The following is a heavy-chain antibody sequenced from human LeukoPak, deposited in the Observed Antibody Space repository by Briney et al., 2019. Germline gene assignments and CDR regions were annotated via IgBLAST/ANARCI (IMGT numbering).Heavy chain of an antibody. V-gene: IGHV4-38-2*02. Sequence: SETLSLTCTVSGYSISSGYYWGWIRQPPGKGLEWIGYVYHSGSTNYNPSLKSRVTISVDTSNNQFSLELSPMTAADTAVYYCARVVSHSGAYGSGTYYDYWGQGTLVTVSS. CDR2: VYHSGST. CDR1: GYSISSGYY. CDR3: ARVVSHSGAYGSGTYYDY. D-gene: IGHD3-10*01. J-gene: IGHJ4*02.